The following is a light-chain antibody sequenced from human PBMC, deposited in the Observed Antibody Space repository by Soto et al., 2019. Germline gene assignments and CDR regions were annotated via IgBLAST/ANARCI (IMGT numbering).Light chain of an antibody. J-gene: IGLJ3*02. CDR2: ANI. CDR1: NTNIGAGYD. Sequence: QSVLTQPPSVSGAPGQRVSISCTGTNTNIGAGYDVNWCQLLPGTAPKLLIYANINRPSGVPDRFSGSKSGASAFLVITGLQAEDEADYYCQSYDSSLSAWKVFGGGTKLTVL. CDR3: QSYDSSLSAWKV. V-gene: IGLV1-40*01.